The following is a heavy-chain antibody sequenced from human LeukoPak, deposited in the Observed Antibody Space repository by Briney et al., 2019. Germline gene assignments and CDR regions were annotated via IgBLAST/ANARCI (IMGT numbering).Heavy chain of an antibody. V-gene: IGHV4-31*03. D-gene: IGHD6-19*01. CDR2: IYYSGST. CDR3: ARGRLVLKY. CDR1: GGSISSGGYY. J-gene: IGHJ4*02. Sequence: SSETLSLTCTVSGGSISSGGYYWSWIRQHPGKGLEWIGYIYYSGSTYYNPSLKSRVTISVDTSKNQFSLKLSSVTAAGTAVYYCARGRLVLKYWGQGTLVTVSS.